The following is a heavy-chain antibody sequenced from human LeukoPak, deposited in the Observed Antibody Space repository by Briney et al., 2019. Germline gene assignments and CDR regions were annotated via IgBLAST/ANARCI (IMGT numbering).Heavy chain of an antibody. CDR2: IASDGST. CDR3: IGSGGWPGY. J-gene: IGHJ4*02. Sequence: GSLRLSCAASGFTFSSYWMHWVRQAPGKGLVWVSRIASDGSTVYADPVKGRFTISRDNAKDTVYLQMNSLRVEDTAVYYCIGSGGWPGYWGQGTLVTVSS. V-gene: IGHV3-74*01. CDR1: GFTFSSYW. D-gene: IGHD1-26*01.